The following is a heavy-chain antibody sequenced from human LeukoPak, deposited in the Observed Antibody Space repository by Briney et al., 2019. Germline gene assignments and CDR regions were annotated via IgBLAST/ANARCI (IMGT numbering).Heavy chain of an antibody. CDR2: ISNGDT. J-gene: IGHJ4*02. D-gene: IGHD2-15*01. Sequence: ASVKVSCKASGYTFNSYGISWERQAPGQGLEWMGWISNGDTNYAQKLQGRVTMTTDTSPSTAYMEPRSLRSDDTAVYYCARDLLLGGAFDYWGQGSLVTVSS. CDR3: ARDLLLGGAFDY. V-gene: IGHV1-18*01. CDR1: GYTFNSYG.